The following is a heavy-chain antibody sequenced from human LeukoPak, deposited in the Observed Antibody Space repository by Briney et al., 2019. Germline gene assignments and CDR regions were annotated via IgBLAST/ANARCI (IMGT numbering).Heavy chain of an antibody. CDR2: LNEDGGIT. D-gene: IGHD3-16*01. J-gene: IGHJ4*02. V-gene: IGHV3-74*01. CDR3: TRDIGGRSAY. CDR1: GYSFSSFW. Sequence: TGGSLRLSCEGSGYSFSSFWMHWVRQAPGEGLVWVSRLNEDGGITNYADFAKGRFTISRDNARNTLYLQMNSLSADDTAVYYCTRDIGGRSAYWGQGALVNVSS.